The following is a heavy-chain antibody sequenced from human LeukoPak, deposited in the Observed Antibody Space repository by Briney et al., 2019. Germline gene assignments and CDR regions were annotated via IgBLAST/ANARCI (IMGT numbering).Heavy chain of an antibody. CDR1: GCTFTAYY. V-gene: IGHV1-2*02. CDR3: ARGTTLTTLPYYYYMDV. CDR2: INPYSAAT. Sequence: AASVKVSRKASGCTFTAYYIHWVRQAPGQGLEWMGWINPYSAATKYAENFQGRVTMTRDTSITTAYMDLSSLRSDDTAVYYCARGTTLTTLPYYYYMDVWGEGTTVTVSS. J-gene: IGHJ6*03. D-gene: IGHD4-17*01.